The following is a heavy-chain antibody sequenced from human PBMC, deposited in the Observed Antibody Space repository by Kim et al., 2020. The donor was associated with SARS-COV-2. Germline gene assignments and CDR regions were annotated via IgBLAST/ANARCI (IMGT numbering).Heavy chain of an antibody. D-gene: IGHD1-26*01. CDR1: GYTLTELS. CDR3: ATGPPFIVGATGDRFFYYGMDV. Sequence: ASVKVSCKVSGYTLTELSMHWVRQAPGKGLEWMGGFDPEDGETIYAQKFQGRVTMTEDTSTDTAYMELSSLRSEDTAVYYCATGPPFIVGATGDRFFYYGMDVWGQWTTVTVSS. V-gene: IGHV1-24*01. CDR2: FDPEDGET. J-gene: IGHJ6*02.